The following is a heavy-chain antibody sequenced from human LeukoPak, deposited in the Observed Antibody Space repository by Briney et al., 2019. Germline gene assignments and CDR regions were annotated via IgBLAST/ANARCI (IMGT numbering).Heavy chain of an antibody. Sequence: SETLSLTCTVSGGSISSGDYYWSWIRQPPGKGLEWIGYIYYSGGTYYNPSLKSRVTISVDTSKNQFSLKLSSVTAADTAVYYCARVIIENAFDIWGQGTMVTVSS. J-gene: IGHJ3*02. CDR2: IYYSGGT. V-gene: IGHV4-30-4*08. D-gene: IGHD3-10*01. CDR1: GGSISSGDYY. CDR3: ARVIIENAFDI.